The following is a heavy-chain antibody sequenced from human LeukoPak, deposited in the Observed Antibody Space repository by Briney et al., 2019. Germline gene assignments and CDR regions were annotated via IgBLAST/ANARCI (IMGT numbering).Heavy chain of an antibody. CDR1: GGSFSGYY. D-gene: IGHD2-2*01. CDR2: INHSGST. J-gene: IGHJ6*03. CDR3: ARGPLVVVPAAIRYYYYYYMDV. V-gene: IGHV4-34*01. Sequence: SETLSLTCAVYGGSFSGYYWSWIRQPPGKGLEWIGEINHSGSTNYNPSLKSRVTISVDTSKNQFSLKLSSVTAADTAVHYCARGPLVVVPAAIRYYYYYYMDVWGKGTTVTVSS.